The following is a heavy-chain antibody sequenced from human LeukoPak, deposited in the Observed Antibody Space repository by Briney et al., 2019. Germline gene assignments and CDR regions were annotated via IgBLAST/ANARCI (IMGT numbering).Heavy chain of an antibody. D-gene: IGHD3-22*01. CDR3: ARVRPDYYDIDY. CDR2: IYYSGST. J-gene: IGHJ4*02. V-gene: IGHV4-30-4*01. Sequence: PSQTLSLTCTVSGGSISSGDYYWSWIRQPPGKGLEWIGYIYYSGSTYYNPSLKSRVTISVDTSKNQFSLKLSSVTAADTAVYYCARVRPDYYDIDYWGQGTLVTVSS. CDR1: GGSISSGDYY.